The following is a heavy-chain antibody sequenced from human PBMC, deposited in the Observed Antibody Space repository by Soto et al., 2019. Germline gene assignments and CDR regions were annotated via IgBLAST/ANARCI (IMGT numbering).Heavy chain of an antibody. Sequence: QVQLVQSGAEVKKPGASVKVSCKASGYTFTHYGISWVLQSPGQGLEWMGWITGYNGNTYYAQKLQGRVTMTTDTSTSTAYMELRSLSSDDTAVYYCARDDGRRRYDRFDYWGQGTLVTVSS. CDR3: ARDDGRRRYDRFDY. J-gene: IGHJ4*02. D-gene: IGHD5-12*01. V-gene: IGHV1-18*01. CDR1: GYTFTHYG. CDR2: ITGYNGNT.